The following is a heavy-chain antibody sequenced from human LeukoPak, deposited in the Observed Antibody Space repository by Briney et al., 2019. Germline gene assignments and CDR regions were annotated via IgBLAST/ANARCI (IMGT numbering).Heavy chain of an antibody. J-gene: IGHJ4*02. V-gene: IGHV3-21*01. CDR2: ISSDSNYI. D-gene: IGHD3-22*01. CDR1: GFTFSTYS. CDR3: ARDSPPEIVVITTGVDY. Sequence: GGSLRLSCAASGFTFSTYSMNWVRQAPGKGLEWVSSISSDSNYIYYADSLKGRFTISRDDAKNSLYLQMNSLRAEDTAVYYCARDSPPEIVVITTGVDYWGQGTLVTVSS.